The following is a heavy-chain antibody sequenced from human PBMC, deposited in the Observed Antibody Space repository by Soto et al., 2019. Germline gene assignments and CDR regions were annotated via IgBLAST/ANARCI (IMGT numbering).Heavy chain of an antibody. CDR2: IGGTDGDSDGVA. CDR1: GFILNNYA. CDR3: VKRGRNWGAFDF. J-gene: IGHJ3*01. D-gene: IGHD7-27*01. Sequence: VQLLESGGDLVQPGGSLRLSCVASGFILNNYAMSWVRQAPGKGLEWVSTIGGTDGDSDGVAWYEDSVKGRCTISRDSSANTLFLHMDNLRAADSALYYGVKRGRNWGAFDFWGQGTTVVVSS. V-gene: IGHV3-23*01.